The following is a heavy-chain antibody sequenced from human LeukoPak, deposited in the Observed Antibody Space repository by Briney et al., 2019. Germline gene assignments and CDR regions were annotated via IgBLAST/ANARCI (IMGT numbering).Heavy chain of an antibody. CDR3: ARDGGYYYYMDV. CDR2: ISDSAGST. CDR1: GITLSNYG. Sequence: PGGSLRLPCAVSGITLSNYGMSWVRQAPGKGLEWVAGISDSAGSTNYADSVKGRFTISRDNRKNTLYLQMNSLRAEDTAVYFCARDGGYYYYMDVWGKGTTVTVSS. D-gene: IGHD3-10*01. V-gene: IGHV3-23*01. J-gene: IGHJ6*03.